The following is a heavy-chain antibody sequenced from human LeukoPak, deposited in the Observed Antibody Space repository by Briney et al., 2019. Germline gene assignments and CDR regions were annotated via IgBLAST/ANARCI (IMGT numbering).Heavy chain of an antibody. CDR1: GFTFSESW. J-gene: IGHJ4*02. Sequence: GGSLRLSCAASGFTFSESWMSWLRQAPGKGLEWVANIKQDGSGEYYVDSVKGRFTISRDNAQNSLYLQMNSLRVEDTAMYYCATFPTTKIDYWGQGTLVTVSS. D-gene: IGHD1-26*01. CDR2: IKQDGSGE. V-gene: IGHV3-7*03. CDR3: ATFPTTKIDY.